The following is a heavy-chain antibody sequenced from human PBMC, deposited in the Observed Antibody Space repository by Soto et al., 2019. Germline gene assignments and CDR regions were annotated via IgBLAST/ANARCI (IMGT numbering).Heavy chain of an antibody. V-gene: IGHV4-31*03. D-gene: IGHD5-12*01. CDR2: IYYSGST. Sequence: SETLSLTCTVSGGSISSGGYYWSWIRQHPGKGLEWIGYIYYSGSTYYNPSLKSRVTISVDTSKNQFSLKLSSVTAADTAVYYCARVNRGGYGKWANGYYFDYWGQGTLVTVSS. CDR3: ARVNRGGYGKWANGYYFDY. CDR1: GGSISSGGYY. J-gene: IGHJ4*02.